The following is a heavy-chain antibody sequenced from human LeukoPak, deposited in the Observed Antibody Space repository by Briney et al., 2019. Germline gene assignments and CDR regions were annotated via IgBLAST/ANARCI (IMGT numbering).Heavy chain of an antibody. V-gene: IGHV3-23*01. Sequence: GGSLRLSCTVSGFTLSSYEMSWIRQAPGKGLEWVSGVVYSAACTTYADSVMGRLTISRDNSKNTLYLQLNSMSADDTAVYYCARNSGWYGVSWGQGTLVTVSS. CDR2: VVYSAACT. D-gene: IGHD6-19*01. CDR3: ARNSGWYGVS. J-gene: IGHJ4*02. CDR1: GFTLSSYE.